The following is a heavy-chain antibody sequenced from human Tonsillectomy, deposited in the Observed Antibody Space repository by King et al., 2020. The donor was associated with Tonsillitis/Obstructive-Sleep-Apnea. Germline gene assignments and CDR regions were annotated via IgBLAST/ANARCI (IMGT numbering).Heavy chain of an antibody. J-gene: IGHJ4*02. Sequence: VQLQQWGAGLLKPSETLSLPCAVYGGSFSGYYWSWIRQPPGKGLEWIGEINHSGSTNYNPSLKSRVTISVDTSKNQFSLKLSSVTAADTAVYYCARERYSGSYGFDYWGQGTLVTVSS. CDR2: INHSGST. CDR3: ARERYSGSYGFDY. CDR1: GGSFSGYY. D-gene: IGHD1-26*01. V-gene: IGHV4-34*01.